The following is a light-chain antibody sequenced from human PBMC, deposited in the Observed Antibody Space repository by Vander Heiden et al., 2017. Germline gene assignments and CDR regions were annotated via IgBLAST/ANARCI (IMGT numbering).Light chain of an antibody. J-gene: IGLJ2*01. Sequence: SVLPQPPSASGTPGPRVTISCSGSSSNIESNTVNWYQQLPGTAPKLLIYSNNQRPSGVPDRFSGSKSGTSASLAISVLQSEDEADYYCAAWDDSLDGLVFGGGTKLTVL. CDR3: AAWDDSLDGLV. V-gene: IGLV1-44*01. CDR2: SNN. CDR1: SSNIESNT.